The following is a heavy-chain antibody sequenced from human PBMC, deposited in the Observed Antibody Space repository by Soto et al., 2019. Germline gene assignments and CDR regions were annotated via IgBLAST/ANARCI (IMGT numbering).Heavy chain of an antibody. J-gene: IGHJ6*02. CDR2: ISSSSTI. CDR3: ARYYDFWSGYYIGDRYYYGMDV. Sequence: GESLKISCAASGFTFSSYSMNWVRQAPGKGLEWVSYISSSSTIYYADSVKGRFTISRDNAKNSLYLQMNSLRDEDTAVYYCARYYDFWSGYYIGDRYYYGMDVWGQGTTVTVSS. V-gene: IGHV3-48*02. D-gene: IGHD3-3*01. CDR1: GFTFSSYS.